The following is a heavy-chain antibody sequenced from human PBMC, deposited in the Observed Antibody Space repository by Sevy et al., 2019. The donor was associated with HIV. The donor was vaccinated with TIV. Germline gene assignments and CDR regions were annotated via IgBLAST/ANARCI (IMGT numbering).Heavy chain of an antibody. CDR1: GGTFSSYA. CDR3: ASPGGNYCSSTSCPDAPFDY. D-gene: IGHD2-2*01. J-gene: IGHJ4*02. Sequence: ASVKVSCKASGGTFSSYAISWVRQAPGQGLEWMGGIIPIFGTANYAQKFQGRVTITADESTSTAYMGLSSLRSEDTAVYYCASPGGNYCSSTSCPDAPFDYWGQGTLVTVSS. V-gene: IGHV1-69*13. CDR2: IIPIFGTA.